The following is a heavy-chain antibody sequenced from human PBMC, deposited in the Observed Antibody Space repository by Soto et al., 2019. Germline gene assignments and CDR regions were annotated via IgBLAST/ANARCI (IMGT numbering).Heavy chain of an antibody. J-gene: IGHJ6*03. V-gene: IGHV4-4*02. Sequence: QVQLQESGPGLVKPSGTLSLTCAVSSGSISSSNWWSWVRQPPGKGLEWIGEIYHSGSTNYNPSLKSRVTISVDKSKNQFSLKLSSVTAADTAVYYCARLDSDNWNYELHSYYYYYMDVWGKGTTVTVSS. CDR3: ARLDSDNWNYELHSYYYYYMDV. D-gene: IGHD1-7*01. CDR2: IYHSGST. CDR1: SGSISSSNW.